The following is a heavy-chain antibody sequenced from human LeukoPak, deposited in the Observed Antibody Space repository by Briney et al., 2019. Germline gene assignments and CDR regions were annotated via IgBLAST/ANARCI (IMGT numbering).Heavy chain of an antibody. CDR1: GFTFSYYS. D-gene: IGHD2-21*02. J-gene: IGHJ4*02. CDR2: ISYDGDNK. V-gene: IGHV3-30-3*01. Sequence: GGSLRLSCAASGFTFSYYSMHWVRQAPGKGLEWVAVISYDGDNKDYADSVKGQVTISRDNSKSTQYLQMDSLRPGDTAVYYCARQGDTASWYFDYWGQRTLVTVSS. CDR3: ARQGDTASWYFDY.